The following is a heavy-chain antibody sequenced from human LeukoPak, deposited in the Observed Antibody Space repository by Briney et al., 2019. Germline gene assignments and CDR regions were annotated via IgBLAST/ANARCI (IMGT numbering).Heavy chain of an antibody. J-gene: IGHJ4*02. V-gene: IGHV1-2*02. D-gene: IGHD1-14*01. CDR2: INPNSGGT. CDR3: ARPNNWEPTTPFYY. CDR1: GYTFTGYY. Sequence: GASVKVSCKASGYTFTGYYMHWVRQAPGQGLEWMGWINPNSGGTNYAQKFQGRVTMTRDTSISTAYMELSRLRSDDTAVYYCARPNNWEPTTPFYYWGQGTLVTVSS.